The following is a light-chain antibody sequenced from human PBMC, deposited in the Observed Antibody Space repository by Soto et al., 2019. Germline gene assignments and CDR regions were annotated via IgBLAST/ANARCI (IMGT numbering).Light chain of an antibody. V-gene: IGKV1-33*01. CDR1: QDISND. CDR2: DAS. J-gene: IGKJ2*01. Sequence: DIQMTQSPSSLSASVGDRVTITCQASQDISNDLNWYQKKPGKAPKLLIYDASNLETGVPSRFSRSGSGTDFTFTISSLQPKDIATYYSPQYDNLPSTLGQRTKLVIK. CDR3: PQYDNLPST.